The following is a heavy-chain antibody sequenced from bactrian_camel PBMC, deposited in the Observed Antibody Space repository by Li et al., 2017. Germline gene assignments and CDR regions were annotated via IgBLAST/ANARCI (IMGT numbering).Heavy chain of an antibody. V-gene: IGHV3S31*01. CDR1: GVTFRRNC. CDR2: ISRFGGST. Sequence: VQLVESGGGSVQAGGSLRLSCAFHGVTFRRNCIGWFRQAPGKEREGVAGISRFGGSTYIADSVKGRFTISRDNAKNTLYLQLTGLKTEDTAVYYCTRHIGWWAMDNWGNGTQVTVS. D-gene: IGHD1*01. J-gene: IGHJ7*01.